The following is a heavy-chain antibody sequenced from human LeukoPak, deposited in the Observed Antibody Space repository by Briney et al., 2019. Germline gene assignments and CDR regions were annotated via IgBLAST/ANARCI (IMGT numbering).Heavy chain of an antibody. J-gene: IGHJ4*02. Sequence: GASVKASCKASGGTFSSYAISWVRQAPGQGLEWMGRIIPIFGTANYAQKFQGRVTITTDESTSTAYMELSSLRSEDTAVYYCARGYYGSGSSFDYWGQGTLVTVSS. CDR3: ARGYYGSGSSFDY. CDR2: IIPIFGTA. V-gene: IGHV1-69*05. CDR1: GGTFSSYA. D-gene: IGHD3-10*01.